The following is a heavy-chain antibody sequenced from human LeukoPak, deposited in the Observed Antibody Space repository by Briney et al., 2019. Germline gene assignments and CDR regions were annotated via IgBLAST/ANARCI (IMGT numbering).Heavy chain of an antibody. CDR1: SYSISSDYY. Sequence: SETLSLTCAVSSYSISSDYYWGWIRQPPGKGLEWIGSIYYSGSTYYNPSLKSRVTISVDTSKNQFSLKLSSVTAADTAVYYCARRPYYDFWSGYTFDYWGQGTLVTVSS. J-gene: IGHJ4*02. V-gene: IGHV4-38-2*01. D-gene: IGHD3-3*01. CDR3: ARRPYYDFWSGYTFDY. CDR2: IYYSGST.